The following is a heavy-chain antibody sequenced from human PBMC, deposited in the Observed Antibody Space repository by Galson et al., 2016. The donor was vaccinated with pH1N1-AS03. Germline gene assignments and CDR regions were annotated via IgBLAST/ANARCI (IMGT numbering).Heavy chain of an antibody. CDR2: INPNSGGT. CDR1: GYTFTGYY. V-gene: IGHV1-2*02. D-gene: IGHD6-13*01. CDR3: ARGSDSSNWYYSGMDV. J-gene: IGHJ6*04. Sequence: SVKVSCKASGYTFTGYYIHWVRQAPGQGLEWMGWINPNSGGTNSAQKFQGRVTMTRDTSISTAYMDLSRLRSDDTAVYYCARGSDSSNWYYSGMDVWSEGATVTVTS.